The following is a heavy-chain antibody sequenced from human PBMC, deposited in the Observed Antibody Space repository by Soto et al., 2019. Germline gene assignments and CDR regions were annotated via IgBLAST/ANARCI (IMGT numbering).Heavy chain of an antibody. CDR1: GFTFSSYS. V-gene: IGHV3-23*01. J-gene: IGHJ5*02. CDR2: FRSGGDDDTT. Sequence: EVQLLESGGGLVQPGGSLRLSCAASGFTFSSYSMSWVRQAPGKGLEWVSGFRSGGDDDTTYYADSVRGRFTISRDNSKNTLYLRMNSLRPDDTAVYYCARDRKGSDFWIGYPTGYFDPWGQGTLVTVSS. D-gene: IGHD3-3*01. CDR3: ARDRKGSDFWIGYPTGYFDP.